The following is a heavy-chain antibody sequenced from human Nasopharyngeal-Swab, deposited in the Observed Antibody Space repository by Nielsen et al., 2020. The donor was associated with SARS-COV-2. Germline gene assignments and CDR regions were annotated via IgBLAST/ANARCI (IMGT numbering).Heavy chain of an antibody. Sequence: GSLRLSCTVSGGSISSGSYYWSWIRQPPGKGLEWIGEINHSGSTNYNPSLKSRVTISVDTSKNQFSLKLSSVTAADTAVYYCARGYSSSWYGYWGQGTLVTVSS. J-gene: IGHJ4*02. CDR3: ARGYSSSWYGY. V-gene: IGHV4-39*07. CDR1: GGSISSGSYY. CDR2: INHSGST. D-gene: IGHD6-13*01.